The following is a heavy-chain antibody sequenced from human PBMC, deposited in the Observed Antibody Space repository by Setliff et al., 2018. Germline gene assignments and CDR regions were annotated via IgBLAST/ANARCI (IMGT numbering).Heavy chain of an antibody. CDR2: INAGNGHT. D-gene: IGHD2-8*01. V-gene: IGHV1-3*01. CDR3: SRLVRFCTKTASQRLSGVDF. Sequence: ASVKVSCKASGYTFSNYLLHWVRQAPGQSPEWVGWINAGNGHTKYSQRFQDRITITSETSATTVYMELRSLRSEDKAMNYCSRLVRFCTKTASQRLSGVDFWGQGTLVNVSS. CDR1: GYTFSNYL. J-gene: IGHJ4*02.